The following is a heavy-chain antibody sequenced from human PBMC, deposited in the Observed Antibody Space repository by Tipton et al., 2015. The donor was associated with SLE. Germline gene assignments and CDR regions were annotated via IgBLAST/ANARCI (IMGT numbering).Heavy chain of an antibody. CDR1: GYTFTGYY. D-gene: IGHD6-13*01. J-gene: IGHJ4*02. CDR2: INPNSGGT. Sequence: QLVQSGAEVKKPGASVKVSCKASGYTFTGYYMHWVRQAPGQGLEWMGRINPNSGGTNYAQKFQGRVTMTRDTSTSTVYMELSSLRSEDTAVYYCARAPSSVISSSWYPFDYWGQGTLVTVSS. V-gene: IGHV1-2*06. CDR3: ARAPSSVISSSWYPFDY.